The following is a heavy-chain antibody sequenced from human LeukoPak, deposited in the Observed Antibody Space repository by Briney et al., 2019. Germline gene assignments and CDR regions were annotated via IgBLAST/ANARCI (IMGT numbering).Heavy chain of an antibody. J-gene: IGHJ6*02. CDR2: ISYDGSNK. Sequence: GRSLRLSCAASGFTFSSYGMHWVRQAPGKGLEWVAVISYDGSNKYYADPVKGRFTISRDNSKNTLYLQMNSLRAEDTAVYYCAKGGQWLVKGDYYYGMDVWGQGTTVTVPS. CDR3: AKGGQWLVKGDYYYGMDV. D-gene: IGHD6-19*01. CDR1: GFTFSSYG. V-gene: IGHV3-30*18.